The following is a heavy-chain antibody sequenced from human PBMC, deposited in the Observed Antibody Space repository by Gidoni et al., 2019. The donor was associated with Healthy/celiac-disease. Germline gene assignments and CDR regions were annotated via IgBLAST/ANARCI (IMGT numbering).Heavy chain of an antibody. D-gene: IGHD6-13*01. V-gene: IGHV3-21*01. J-gene: IGHJ4*02. CDR2: ISSSSSYI. Sequence: EVQLVESGGGLVKPGGSLRLSCAASGFTFSSYSMNWVRQAPGKGREWVSSISSSSSYIYYADSVKGRFTISRDNAKNSLYLQMNSLRAEDTAVYYCARVGAGAAGSHWGQGTLVTVSS. CDR1: GFTFSSYS. CDR3: ARVGAGAAGSH.